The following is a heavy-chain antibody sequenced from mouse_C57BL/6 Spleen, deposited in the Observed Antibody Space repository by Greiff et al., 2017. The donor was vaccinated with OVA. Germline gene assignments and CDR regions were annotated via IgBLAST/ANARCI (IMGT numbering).Heavy chain of an antibody. CDR1: GFSLTSYA. CDR3: ASDYGSSYGWFAY. Sequence: VKLMESGPGLVAPSQSLSITCTVSGFSLTSYAISWVRQPPGKGLEWLGVIWTGGGTNYNSALKSRLSISKDNSKSQVFLKMNSLQTDDTARYYCASDYGSSYGWFAYWGKGTLVTVSA. CDR2: IWTGGGT. D-gene: IGHD1-1*01. J-gene: IGHJ3*01. V-gene: IGHV2-9-1*01.